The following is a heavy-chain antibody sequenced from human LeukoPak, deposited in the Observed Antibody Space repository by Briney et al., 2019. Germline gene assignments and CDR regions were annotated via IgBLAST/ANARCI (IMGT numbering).Heavy chain of an antibody. CDR3: ARLRAVAPPFYYYYGMDV. CDR2: IYPGESDT. CDR1: GCSFTSYW. V-gene: IGHV5-51*01. J-gene: IGHJ6*02. D-gene: IGHD6-19*01. Sequence: GGALQISCKGSGCSFTSYWIGWGRQMPGKGLGWRGIIYPGESDTRYSPSFQGQVTISDDKYISKAYLQWSSMQATDTAMYYCARLRAVAPPFYYYYGMDVWGQGTTVTVSS.